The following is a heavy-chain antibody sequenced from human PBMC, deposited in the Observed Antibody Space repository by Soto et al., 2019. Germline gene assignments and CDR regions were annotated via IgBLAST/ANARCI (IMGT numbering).Heavy chain of an antibody. J-gene: IGHJ4*02. CDR1: GYSFTSYW. Sequence: GESLKISCKGSGYSFTSYWIGWVRQMPGKGLEWMGIIYPGDSDTRYSPSFQGQVTISADKSISTAYLQWSSLKASDTAMYYCARQSFLTGYCSGGSCPAAFDYWGQGTLVTVSS. CDR2: IYPGDSDT. CDR3: ARQSFLTGYCSGGSCPAAFDY. D-gene: IGHD2-15*01. V-gene: IGHV5-51*01.